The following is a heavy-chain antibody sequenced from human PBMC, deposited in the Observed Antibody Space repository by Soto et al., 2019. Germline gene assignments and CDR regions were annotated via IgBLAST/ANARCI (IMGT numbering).Heavy chain of an antibody. V-gene: IGHV3-74*01. J-gene: IGHJ4*02. D-gene: IGHD2-2*01. CDR3: ARDTSYSPDY. Sequence: EVRLVESGGGLVQPGGSLRLSCATSGFTFSSRWMHWVRQAPGKGLVWVSYINSDGSTTTYEDSVKGRFTISRDNTENSVYLQMNSLRVDDTAVYYCARDTSYSPDYWGQGTLVTVSS. CDR1: GFTFSSRW. CDR2: INSDGSTT.